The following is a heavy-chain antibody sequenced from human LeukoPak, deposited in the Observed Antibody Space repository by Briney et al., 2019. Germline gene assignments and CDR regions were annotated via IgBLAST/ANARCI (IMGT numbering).Heavy chain of an antibody. CDR2: IYYIGST. J-gene: IGHJ4*02. D-gene: IGHD5-12*01. CDR1: SHSISSTNYY. V-gene: IGHV4-39*01. Sequence: SETLSLTCILSSHSISSTNYYWGWIRQSPGMGLEWNTRIYYIGSTYYNPSLTNHVTISVDTPKTQFSLNWSSVPTADPAVYYWARAVRGNSGTKYYFDYWGQGTLVTVSS. CDR3: ARAVRGNSGTKYYFDY.